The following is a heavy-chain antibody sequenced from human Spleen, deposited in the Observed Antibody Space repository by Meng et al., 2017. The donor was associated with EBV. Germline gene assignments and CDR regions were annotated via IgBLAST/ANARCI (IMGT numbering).Heavy chain of an antibody. V-gene: IGHV1-18*01. D-gene: IGHD5-18*01. CDR3: ARVPKYLEDTAMVHFDN. CDR1: GYTFSNHG. J-gene: IGHJ4*02. CDR2: ISPYNGNT. Sequence: QVQLMQSGGEVKKPGASVKVSWKTSGYTFSNHGISWVRQAPGQGLEWMGWISPYNGNTNYAQKFQGRVTMTTGTSTSIGYMELRSLSSDDTAVYYCARVPKYLEDTAMVHFDNWGQGTLVTVSS.